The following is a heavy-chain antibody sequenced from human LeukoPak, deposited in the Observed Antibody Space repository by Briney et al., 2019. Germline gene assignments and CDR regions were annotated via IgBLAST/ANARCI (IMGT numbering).Heavy chain of an antibody. D-gene: IGHD2-21*02. CDR1: GYTFTSYY. CDR2: INPSGSSR. J-gene: IGHJ6*02. V-gene: IGHV1-46*01. CDR3: ARDALAGAYCGGDCYNYYYYGMDV. Sequence: ASVTVSCTASGYTFTSYYMHWVRQAPGQGLERMGIINPSGSSRSYPQKFQGRVTMTRDTSTRTVYMELSSLRSEDTAVYYCARDALAGAYCGGDCYNYYYYGMDVWGQGTTVTVSS.